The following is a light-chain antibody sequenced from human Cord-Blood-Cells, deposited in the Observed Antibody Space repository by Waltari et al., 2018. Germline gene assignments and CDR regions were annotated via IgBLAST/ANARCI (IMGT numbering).Light chain of an antibody. V-gene: IGLV2-14*01. CDR2: DVS. CDR1: SSDVGGYHY. CDR3: SSYTSSSTYV. J-gene: IGLJ1*01. Sequence: QSALTQPASVSGSPGQSTTISCTGTSSDVGGYHYVYWYQQHPDKAPKLMFSDVSNRPSGVSNRFSGAKACNTASLTIAGLQAEDEADYYCSSYTSSSTYVFGTGTKVTVL.